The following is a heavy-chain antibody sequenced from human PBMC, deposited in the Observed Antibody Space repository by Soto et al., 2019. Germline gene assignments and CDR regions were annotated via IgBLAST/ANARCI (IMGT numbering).Heavy chain of an antibody. Sequence: SGPTLVNPTQTLTLTCTFSGFSLSTSGEAVGWIRQPPGKALEWLALIYWNDDKRYSPSLKSRLTITKDTSKNQVVLTVINMDPVDAATYYCAHGERYNWNYYYWGQGTLVTVSS. CDR2: IYWNDDK. J-gene: IGHJ4*02. D-gene: IGHD1-7*01. CDR1: GFSLSTSGEA. CDR3: AHGERYNWNYYY. V-gene: IGHV2-5*01.